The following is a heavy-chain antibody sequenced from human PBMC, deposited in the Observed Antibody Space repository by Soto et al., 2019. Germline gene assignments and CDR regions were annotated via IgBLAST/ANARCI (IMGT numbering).Heavy chain of an antibody. CDR3: ARDIDHCSSTSCYPPYYGMDV. CDR1: GFTFSSYA. V-gene: IGHV3-30-3*01. Sequence: GGSLRLSCAASGFTFSSYAMHWARQAPGKGLEWVAVISYDGSNKYYADSVKGRFTISRDNSKNTLYLQMNSLRAEDTAVYYCARDIDHCSSTSCYPPYYGMDVWGQGTTVTVSS. CDR2: ISYDGSNK. J-gene: IGHJ6*02. D-gene: IGHD2-2*01.